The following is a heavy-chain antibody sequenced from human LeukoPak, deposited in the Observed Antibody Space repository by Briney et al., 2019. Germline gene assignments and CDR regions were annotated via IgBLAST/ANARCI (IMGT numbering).Heavy chain of an antibody. CDR3: ARSSPEYFDY. CDR2: IYYSGST. CDR1: GGSISSGGYY. Sequence: SETLSLTCTVSGGSISSGGYYWSWIRQHPGKGLEWIGYIYYSGSTYYNPSLKSRVTISVDTSKSQFSLKLSSVTAADTAVYYCARSSPEYFDYWGQGTLVTVSS. D-gene: IGHD1-14*01. J-gene: IGHJ4*02. V-gene: IGHV4-31*03.